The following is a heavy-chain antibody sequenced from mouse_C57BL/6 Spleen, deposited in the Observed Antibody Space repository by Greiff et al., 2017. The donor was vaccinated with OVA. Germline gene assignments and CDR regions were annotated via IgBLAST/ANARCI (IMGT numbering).Heavy chain of an antibody. V-gene: IGHV1-62-2*01. Sequence: QVHVKQSGAELVKPGASVKLSCKASGYTFTEYTIHWVKQRSGQGLEWIGWIYPGSGSIKYNEKFKDKATLTADKSSSTVYMELSRLTSEDSAVYFCARHENWHYAMDYWGQGTSVTVSS. CDR1: GYTFTEYT. CDR2: IYPGSGSI. D-gene: IGHD4-1*01. J-gene: IGHJ4*01. CDR3: ARHENWHYAMDY.